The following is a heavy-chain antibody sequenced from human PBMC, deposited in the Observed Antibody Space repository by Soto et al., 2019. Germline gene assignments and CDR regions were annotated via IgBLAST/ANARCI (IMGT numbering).Heavy chain of an antibody. CDR1: GGSFSGYY. D-gene: IGHD3-3*01. Sequence: PSETLSLTCAVYGGSFSGYYWNWIRQPPGKGLEWIGEINHSGSTNYNPSLKSRVTISVDTSKNQFSLKLSSVTAADTAVYYCARGLDFWSGYPIRDYGMDVWGQGTTVTVSS. CDR3: ARGLDFWSGYPIRDYGMDV. CDR2: INHSGST. J-gene: IGHJ6*02. V-gene: IGHV4-34*01.